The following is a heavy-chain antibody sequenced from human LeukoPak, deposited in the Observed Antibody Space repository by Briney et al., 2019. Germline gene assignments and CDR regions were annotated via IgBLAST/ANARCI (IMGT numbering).Heavy chain of an antibody. J-gene: IGHJ5*02. V-gene: IGHV6-1*01. CDR2: TYYRSKWYN. D-gene: IGHD3-22*01. Sequence: PSQTLSLTCDISGDSVSSNSAAWNWIRQSPSRGLEWLGRTYYRSKWYNDYAVSVKSRITINPDTSKNQFSLQLNSVTPEDTAVYYCARWYPYDSSGYFVTWFDPWGQGTLVTVSS. CDR3: ARWYPYDSSGYFVTWFDP. CDR1: GDSVSSNSAA.